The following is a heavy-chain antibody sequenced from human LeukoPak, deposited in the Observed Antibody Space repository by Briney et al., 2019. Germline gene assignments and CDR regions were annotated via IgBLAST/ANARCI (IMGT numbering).Heavy chain of an antibody. V-gene: IGHV4-34*01. J-gene: IGHJ5*02. Sequence: SKTLSLTCAVYGESLNGHYWSWIRQSPGKGLEWIGEGSERGGTKFNPSLKSRVTISADPSKNQFSLKLSSVTAADTAVYHCAKNGQSGFSFDPWGRGTLVTVSS. D-gene: IGHD1-26*01. CDR2: GSERGGT. CDR3: AKNGQSGFSFDP. CDR1: GESLNGHY.